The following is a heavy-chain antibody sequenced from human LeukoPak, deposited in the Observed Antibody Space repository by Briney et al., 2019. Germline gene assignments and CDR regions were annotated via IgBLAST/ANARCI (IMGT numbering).Heavy chain of an antibody. CDR1: GGSISSGGYY. CDR3: ARDRREGYFDY. J-gene: IGHJ4*02. D-gene: IGHD1-26*01. V-gene: IGHV4-30-2*01. Sequence: PSRTLSLTCTGSGGSISSGGYYWSWIRQPPGKGLEWIGYIYHSGSTYYNPSLKSRVTISVDRSKNQFSLKLSSVTAADTAVYYCARDRREGYFDYWGQGTLVTVSS. CDR2: IYHSGST.